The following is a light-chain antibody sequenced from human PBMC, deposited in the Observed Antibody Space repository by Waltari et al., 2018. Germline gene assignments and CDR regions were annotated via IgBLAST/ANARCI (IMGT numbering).Light chain of an antibody. CDR1: QSIDSY. J-gene: IGKJ3*01. CDR2: AAS. V-gene: IGKV1-39*01. CDR3: QQSDSIPPQFT. Sequence: DIQMAQSPSSLSASVGDRVTITCRASQSIDSYLNWYQQKPGKAPKLLIYAASTLPSGVPSRFSGSGSGTDFTLTISSLQPEDFATYYCQQSDSIPPQFTFGPGTKVDIK.